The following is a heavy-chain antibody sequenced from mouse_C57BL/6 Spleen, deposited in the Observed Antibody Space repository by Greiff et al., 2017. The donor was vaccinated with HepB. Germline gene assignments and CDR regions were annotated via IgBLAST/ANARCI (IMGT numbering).Heavy chain of an antibody. Sequence: EVKLQESGGGLVQPGGSLKLSCAASGIDFSRYWMSWVRRAPGKGLEWIGEINPDSSTINYAPSLKDKFIISRDNAKNTLYLQMSKVRSEDTALYYGASLYYDYDGFAYWGQGTLVTVSA. D-gene: IGHD2-4*01. V-gene: IGHV4-1*01. CDR2: INPDSSTI. CDR1: GIDFSRYW. J-gene: IGHJ3*01. CDR3: ASLYYDYDGFAY.